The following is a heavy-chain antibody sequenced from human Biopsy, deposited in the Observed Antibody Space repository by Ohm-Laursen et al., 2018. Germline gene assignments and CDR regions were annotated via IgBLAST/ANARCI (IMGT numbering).Heavy chain of an antibody. J-gene: IGHJ2*01. V-gene: IGHV4-31*02. D-gene: IGHD3-9*01. CDR1: GASVKTSGYF. Sequence: PSDTLSFTWRVSGASVKTSGYFWAWIRQRPGKGLEWIGYISYNERTHYNPSLTSRLAISFDTSNNRISLQLRSVSVADTAVYYCVREPKTGTAEAWYSDLWGRGSPVTAPS. CDR3: VREPKTGTAEAWYSDL. CDR2: ISYNERT.